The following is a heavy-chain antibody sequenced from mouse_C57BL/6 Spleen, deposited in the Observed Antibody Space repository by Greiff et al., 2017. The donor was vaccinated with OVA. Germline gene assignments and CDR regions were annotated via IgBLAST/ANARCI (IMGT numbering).Heavy chain of an antibody. CDR2: ILPGSGST. CDR1: GYTFPGYG. J-gene: IGHJ2*01. D-gene: IGHD2-1*01. Sequence: QVQLQQSGAELMKPGASGKLSGKATGYTFPGYGIEGVKQRPGLGLEWIGEILPGSGSTNYNEKFKGKATFTADTSSNTAYMQLSSLTTEDSAIYYCARGQSRGNYVYWGQGTTLTVSS. CDR3: ARGQSRGNYVY. V-gene: IGHV1-9*01.